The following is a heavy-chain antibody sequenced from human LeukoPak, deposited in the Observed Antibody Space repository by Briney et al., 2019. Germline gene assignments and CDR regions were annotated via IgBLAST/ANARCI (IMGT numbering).Heavy chain of an antibody. D-gene: IGHD2-8*02. CDR3: ARSAGWWSLDY. Sequence: NPSETLSLTCAVSGDSISSRNWWNWVRQSPGKGLDWVGEISHGGITKYNPSLKNRVTISKDNSRNEFSLKLNSVTAADTAVYFCARSAGWWSLDYWGQGALVTVSA. CDR2: ISHGGIT. CDR1: GDSISSRNW. J-gene: IGHJ4*02. V-gene: IGHV4-4*02.